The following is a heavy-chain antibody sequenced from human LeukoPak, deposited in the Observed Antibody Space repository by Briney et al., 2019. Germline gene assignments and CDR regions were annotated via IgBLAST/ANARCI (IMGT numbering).Heavy chain of an antibody. V-gene: IGHV1-69*13. CDR1: GGTYSNYA. J-gene: IGHJ4*02. CDR2: IIPIFGTA. D-gene: IGHD5-18*01. CDR3: ARDLGYRGYSYGVDY. Sequence: SVKDSCKASGGTYSNYAISWVRPAPGQGLEWMGGIIPIFGTANYAQKFQGRVTITADESTSTDYMELSSLRSEDTAVYYCARDLGYRGYSYGVDYWGQGTLVTVSS.